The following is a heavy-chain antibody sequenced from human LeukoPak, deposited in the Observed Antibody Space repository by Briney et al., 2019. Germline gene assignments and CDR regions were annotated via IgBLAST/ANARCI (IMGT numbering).Heavy chain of an antibody. V-gene: IGHV4-39*01. J-gene: IGHJ4*02. CDR2: IYYSGST. CDR3: ATLNYLLEDSSGYCKFGMMLFPIDY. CDR1: GGSISSSSYY. D-gene: IGHD3-22*01. Sequence: KPSETLSLTCTVSGGSISSSSYYWGWIRQPPGKGLEWIGSIYYSGSTYYNPSLKSRVTISVDTSKNQFSLKLSSVTAADTAVYYCATLNYLLEDSSGYCKFGMMLFPIDYWGQGTLVTVSS.